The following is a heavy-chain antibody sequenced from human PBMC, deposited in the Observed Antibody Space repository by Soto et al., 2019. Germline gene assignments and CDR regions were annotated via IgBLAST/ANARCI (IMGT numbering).Heavy chain of an antibody. D-gene: IGHD4-4*01. CDR1: GFTFDDYA. CDR2: ISWNSGSI. Sequence: EVQLVESGGGLVQPGRSLRLSCAASGFTFDDYAMHWVRQAPGKGLEWVPGISWNSGSIDYADSVKGRFTISRDNAKNSLHLQMKSLRAEDTALYYCAKDLSSNYGLDGFDIWGQGTMVTVSS. V-gene: IGHV3-9*01. J-gene: IGHJ3*02. CDR3: AKDLSSNYGLDGFDI.